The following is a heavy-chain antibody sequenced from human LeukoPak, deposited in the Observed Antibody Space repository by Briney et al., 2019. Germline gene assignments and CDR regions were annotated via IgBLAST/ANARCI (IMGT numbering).Heavy chain of an antibody. CDR3: ASKYSSSWYDLDYFDY. V-gene: IGHV4-59*12. Sequence: SETLSLTCTVSGGSISSYYWSWIRQPPGKGLEWIGYIYYSGSTNYNPSLKSRVTMSVDTSKNQFSLKLSSVTAADTAVYYCASKYSSSWYDLDYFDYWGQGTLVTVSS. CDR2: IYYSGST. D-gene: IGHD6-13*01. J-gene: IGHJ4*02. CDR1: GGSISSYY.